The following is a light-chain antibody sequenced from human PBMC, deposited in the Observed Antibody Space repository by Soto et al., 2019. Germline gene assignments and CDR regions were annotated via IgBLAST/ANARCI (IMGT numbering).Light chain of an antibody. CDR2: WAS. CDR3: QQYYSTLLT. Sequence: DIVMTQSPDSLAVSLGERAXXNCKSSQSVLYSSNNKNYLAWYQQKPGQPPKLLIYWASTRESGVPDRFSGSGSGTDFTLTISSLQAEDVAVYYCQQYYSTLLTFGQGTKVDIK. V-gene: IGKV4-1*01. J-gene: IGKJ1*01. CDR1: QSVLYSSNNKNY.